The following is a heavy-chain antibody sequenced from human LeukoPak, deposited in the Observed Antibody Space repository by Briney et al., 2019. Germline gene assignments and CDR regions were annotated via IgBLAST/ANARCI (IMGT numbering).Heavy chain of an antibody. CDR3: ARVVTGTTIYNWFDP. D-gene: IGHD1-20*01. J-gene: IGHJ5*02. Sequence: GASVKVSCKASGYTFTSYDINWVRQATGQGLEWMGWMNPNSGNTGYAQKFQGRVTMTRNTSISTAYMELSSLRSEDTAVYYCARVVTGTTIYNWFDPWGQGTLVTVSS. CDR1: GYTFTSYD. V-gene: IGHV1-8*01. CDR2: MNPNSGNT.